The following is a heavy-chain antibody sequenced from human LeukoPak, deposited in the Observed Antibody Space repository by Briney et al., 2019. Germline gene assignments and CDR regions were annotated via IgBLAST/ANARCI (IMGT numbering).Heavy chain of an antibody. D-gene: IGHD4-11*01. CDR2: IYYSGST. CDR3: ARTDYLRAFDI. V-gene: IGHV4-30-4*01. J-gene: IGHJ3*02. Sequence: PSETLSLTCTVSGGSISSGDYYWSWIRQLPGKGLEWIGYIYYSGSTYYNPSLKSRVTISVDTSKNQFSLKLSSVTAADTAVYYCARTDYLRAFDIWGQGTMVTVSS. CDR1: GGSISSGDYY.